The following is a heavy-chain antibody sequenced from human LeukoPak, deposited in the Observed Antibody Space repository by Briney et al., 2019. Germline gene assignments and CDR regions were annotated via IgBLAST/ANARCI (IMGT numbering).Heavy chain of an antibody. CDR3: AKDLVGATYEYYFDY. CDR1: GFTFSSYA. V-gene: IGHV3-23*01. J-gene: IGHJ4*02. Sequence: EGSLRLSCAASGFTFSSYAMSWVRQAPGKGLEWVSAISGSGGSTYYADSVKGRFTISRDNSKNTLYLQMNSLRAEDTAVYYCAKDLVGATYEYYFDYWGQGTLVTVSS. D-gene: IGHD1-26*01. CDR2: ISGSGGST.